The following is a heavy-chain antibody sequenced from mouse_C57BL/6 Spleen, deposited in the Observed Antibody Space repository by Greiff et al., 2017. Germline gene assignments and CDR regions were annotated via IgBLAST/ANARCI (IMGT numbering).Heavy chain of an antibody. CDR3: TTGSNYGIYAMDY. Sequence: EVQLQQSGAELVRPGASVKLSCTASGFNIKDDYMHWVKQRPEQGLEWIGWIDPENGDTEYASKFQGKATITADTSSNTAYLQLSSLTSEDTAVYYCTTGSNYGIYAMDYWGQGTSVTVSS. J-gene: IGHJ4*01. CDR1: GFNIKDDY. CDR2: IDPENGDT. V-gene: IGHV14-4*01. D-gene: IGHD2-5*01.